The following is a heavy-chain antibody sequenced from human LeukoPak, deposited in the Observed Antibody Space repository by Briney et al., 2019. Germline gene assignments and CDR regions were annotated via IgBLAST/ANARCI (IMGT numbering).Heavy chain of an antibody. J-gene: IGHJ6*03. V-gene: IGHV3-30*02. D-gene: IGHD4/OR15-4a*01. CDR3: AKLVDYCEGRTCFTSYYYTDI. CDR1: GLTFSISG. Sequence: GGSLRLSCAVSGLTFSISGIHWVRQAPCKGLEWVTFIRDDGSSEYYADSVKGRFTVSRDHSRNTVDLQMSSLTLEDTAVYFCAKLVDYCEGRTCFTSYYYTDIWGKGTTVTVSS. CDR2: IRDDGSSE.